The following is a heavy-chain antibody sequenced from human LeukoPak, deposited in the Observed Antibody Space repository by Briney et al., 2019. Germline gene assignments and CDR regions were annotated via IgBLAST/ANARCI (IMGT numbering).Heavy chain of an antibody. CDR1: GFTVSSNY. V-gene: IGHV3-53*01. J-gene: IGHJ6*02. CDR2: IYSGGST. D-gene: IGHD3-10*01. CDR3: ARDSYYYGSGSATV. Sequence: PGGSLRLSCAASGFTVSSNYMSWVRQAPGEGLEWVSVIYSGGSTYYADSVKGRFTISRDNSKNTLYLQMNSLRAEDTAVYYCARDSYYYGSGSATVWGQGTTVTVSS.